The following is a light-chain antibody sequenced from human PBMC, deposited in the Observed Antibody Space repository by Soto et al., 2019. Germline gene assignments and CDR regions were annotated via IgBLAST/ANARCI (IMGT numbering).Light chain of an antibody. V-gene: IGLV2-23*01. Sequence: QSALTQPASVSGSPGQSITISCAGTRRDVGAYNLVSWYQNHPGKAPKLMIYEGSKWPSGVSNRFSGSKSGNTASLTISGLQAADEADYFCFSYAGSSTYVFGTGTKLTVL. CDR1: RRDVGAYNL. CDR3: FSYAGSSTYV. CDR2: EGS. J-gene: IGLJ1*01.